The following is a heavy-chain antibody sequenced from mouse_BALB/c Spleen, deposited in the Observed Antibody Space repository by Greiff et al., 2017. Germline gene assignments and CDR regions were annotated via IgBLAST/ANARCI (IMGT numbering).Heavy chain of an antibody. V-gene: IGHV5-12-1*01. Sequence: EVKLQESGGGLVKPGGSLKLSCAASGFAFSSYDMSWVRQTPEKRLEWVAYISSGGGSTYYPDTVKGRFTISRDNAKNTLYLQMSSLKSEDTAMYYCARDPPVDWGQGTTLTVSS. CDR2: ISSGGGST. CDR1: GFAFSSYD. CDR3: ARDPPVD. J-gene: IGHJ2*01.